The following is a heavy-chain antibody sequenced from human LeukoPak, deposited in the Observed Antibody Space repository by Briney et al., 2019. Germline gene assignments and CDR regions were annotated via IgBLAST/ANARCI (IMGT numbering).Heavy chain of an antibody. Sequence: SGGSLRLSCAASGFTFSSYGMHWVRQAPGKGLEWVAVIPYDGSNKYYADSVKGRFTISRDNSKNTLYLQMNSLRAEDTAVYYCAKQYYDFWSGYYFDYWGQGALVTVSS. CDR1: GFTFSSYG. V-gene: IGHV3-30*18. J-gene: IGHJ4*02. CDR2: IPYDGSNK. D-gene: IGHD3-3*01. CDR3: AKQYYDFWSGYYFDY.